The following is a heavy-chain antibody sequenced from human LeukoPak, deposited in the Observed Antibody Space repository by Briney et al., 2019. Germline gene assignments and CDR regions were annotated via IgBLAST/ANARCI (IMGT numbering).Heavy chain of an antibody. D-gene: IGHD6-13*01. Sequence: GGSLRLSCAASGFTFSSYSMKWVRQAPGKGLEWVASISSSSSYIHYADSVKGRFTISRDNSKNTLYLQMNSLRAEDTAVYYCAKDGYSSSGGPWGQGTLVTVSS. J-gene: IGHJ5*02. CDR1: GFTFSSYS. CDR3: AKDGYSSSGGP. V-gene: IGHV3-21*01. CDR2: ISSSSSYI.